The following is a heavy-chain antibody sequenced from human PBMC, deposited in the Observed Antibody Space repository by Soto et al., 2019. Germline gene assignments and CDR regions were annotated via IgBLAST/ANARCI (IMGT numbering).Heavy chain of an antibody. V-gene: IGHV1-18*01. CDR2: ISAHNGNT. D-gene: IGHD1-1*01. CDR3: ARGRYGDY. Sequence: QVHLVQSGAEVKKPGASVKVSCKGSGYDFTTYGITWVRQAPGQGLEWMAWISAHNGNTDYAQKLQGRVTVTRDTATSTAYRELRGLRADDTAMYYCARGRYGDYWGQGALVTVSS. J-gene: IGHJ4*02. CDR1: GYDFTTYG.